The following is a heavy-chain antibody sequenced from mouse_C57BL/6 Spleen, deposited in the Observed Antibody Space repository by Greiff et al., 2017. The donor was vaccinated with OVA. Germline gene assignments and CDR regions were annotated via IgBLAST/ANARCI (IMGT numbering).Heavy chain of an antibody. CDR1: GYTFTSYW. V-gene: IGHV1-53*01. CDR2: INPSNGGT. CDR3: ARWRGYDGGYFDV. D-gene: IGHD2-2*01. J-gene: IGHJ1*03. Sequence: QVQLQQPGTELVKPGASVKLSCKASGYTFTSYWMHWVKQRPGQGLEWIGNINPSNGGTNYNEKFKSKATLTRDKSSSTAYMQLSSLTSEDSAVYYCARWRGYDGGYFDVWGTGTTVTVSS.